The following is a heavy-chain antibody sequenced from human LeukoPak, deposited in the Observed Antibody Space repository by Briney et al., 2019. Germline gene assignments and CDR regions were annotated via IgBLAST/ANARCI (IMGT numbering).Heavy chain of an antibody. V-gene: IGHV3-7*01. CDR2: IKQDGSEK. Sequence: QPGGSLRLFCAASGFTFSSYWMSWVRQAPGKGLEWVANIKQDGSEKYYVDSVKGRFTISRDNAKNSLYLQMNSLRAEDTAVYYCARDSPPARPYYYYYYMDVWGKGTTVTVSS. D-gene: IGHD6-6*01. CDR3: ARDSPPARPYYYYYYMDV. CDR1: GFTFSSYW. J-gene: IGHJ6*03.